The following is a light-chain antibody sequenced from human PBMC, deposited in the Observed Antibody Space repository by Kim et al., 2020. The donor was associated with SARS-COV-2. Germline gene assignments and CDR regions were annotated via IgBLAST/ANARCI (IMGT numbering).Light chain of an antibody. J-gene: IGKJ4*01. Sequence: VTPKEKGTITCRASQSIGSSLHWYQQKPDQSPKLLIKYASQSFSGVPSRFSGSGSGTDFTLTINSLEAEDAATYYCHQSSRLPLTFGGGTKVDIK. CDR2: YAS. V-gene: IGKV6-21*01. CDR1: QSIGSS. CDR3: HQSSRLPLT.